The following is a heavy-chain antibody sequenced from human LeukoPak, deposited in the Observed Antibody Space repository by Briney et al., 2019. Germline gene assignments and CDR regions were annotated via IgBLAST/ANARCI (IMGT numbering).Heavy chain of an antibody. CDR2: LSPDGSSS. CDR3: TRSPSLGGSYWGFDY. V-gene: IGHV3-74*01. J-gene: IGHJ4*02. Sequence: PGGSLRLSCAASGFTFSTYWMHWVRQAPGKGLVWASRLSPDGSSSIYADSVKGRFTVSRDNAKNTLYLQVNSLRAEDTAVYYCTRSPSLGGSYWGFDYWGQGTLVTVSS. CDR1: GFTFSTYW. D-gene: IGHD1-26*01.